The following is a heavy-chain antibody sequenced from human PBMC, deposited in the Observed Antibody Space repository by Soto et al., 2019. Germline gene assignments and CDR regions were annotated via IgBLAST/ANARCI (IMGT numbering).Heavy chain of an antibody. D-gene: IGHD3-9*01. J-gene: IGHJ4*02. CDR1: SVSNAW. Sequence: SVSNAWMNWVRQAPGKGLVWVGRIKSKTDGGTTDYAAPVKGRFTISRDDSKNTLYLQMNSLKTEDTAVYYCTTQLYDILTGYFFDYWGQGTLVTVSS. CDR3: TTQLYDILTGYFFDY. V-gene: IGHV3-15*07. CDR2: IKSKTDGGTT.